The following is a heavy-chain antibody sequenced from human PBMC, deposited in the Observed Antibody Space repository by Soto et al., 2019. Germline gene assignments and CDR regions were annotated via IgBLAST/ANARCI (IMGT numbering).Heavy chain of an antibody. CDR2: ISSDGTSA. CDR3: ARDTFLIYVDTARYGMDV. CDR1: GFAFSRYA. D-gene: IGHD5-18*01. V-gene: IGHV3-30-3*01. Sequence: QVQLVESGGGVVQPGRSLRLSCAGSGFAFSRYAVHWVRQAPGKGLEWVAVISSDGTSAYYADSVKGRFTVSRDNSKNTLYLHMNSLRGEETALYYCARDTFLIYVDTARYGMDVWGLGTTVTVSS. J-gene: IGHJ6*02.